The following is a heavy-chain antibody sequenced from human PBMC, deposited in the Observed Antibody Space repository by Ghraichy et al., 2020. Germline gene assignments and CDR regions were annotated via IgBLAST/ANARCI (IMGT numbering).Heavy chain of an antibody. CDR2: ISSSSSYI. CDR3: ARDRAIDGYYYYYGMDV. D-gene: IGHD5-24*01. Sequence: LSLTCAASGFTFSSYIMNWVRQAPGKGLEWVSSISSSSSYIYYADSVKGRFTISRDNAKNSLYLQMSSLRAEDTAVYYCARDRAIDGYYYYYGMDVWGRGPPLPVPS. J-gene: IGHJ6*02. V-gene: IGHV3-21*01. CDR1: GFTFSSYI.